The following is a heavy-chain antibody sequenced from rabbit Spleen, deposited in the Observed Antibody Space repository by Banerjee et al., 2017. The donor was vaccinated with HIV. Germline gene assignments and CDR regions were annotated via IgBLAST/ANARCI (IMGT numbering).Heavy chain of an antibody. CDR1: GFAFATYY. Sequence: QLEESGGDLVKPGASLTLTCKASGFAFATYYMSWVRQAPGKGLEWIGSIDPVFGIANYASWVNGRFTISRDNAQNTVDLQMNSLTVADTATYFCARNYVNVFDPWGPGTLVTVS. D-gene: IGHD1-1*01. J-gene: IGHJ2*01. V-gene: IGHV1S7*01. CDR3: ARNYVNVFDP. CDR2: IDPVFGIA.